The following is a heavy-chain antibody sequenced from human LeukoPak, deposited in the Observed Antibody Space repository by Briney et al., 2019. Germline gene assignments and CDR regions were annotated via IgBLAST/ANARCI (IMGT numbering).Heavy chain of an antibody. CDR3: ARDFSSSYCSGGSCYSGDY. J-gene: IGHJ4*02. Sequence: ASVKVSCKASGYTFTGYYMHWVRQAPGQRLEWMGRINPNSGGTKYAQKFQGRVTMTRDTSISTAYMELSRLRSDDTAVYYCARDFSSSYCSGGSCYSGDYWGQGTLVTVSS. V-gene: IGHV1-2*06. CDR1: GYTFTGYY. CDR2: INPNSGGT. D-gene: IGHD2-15*01.